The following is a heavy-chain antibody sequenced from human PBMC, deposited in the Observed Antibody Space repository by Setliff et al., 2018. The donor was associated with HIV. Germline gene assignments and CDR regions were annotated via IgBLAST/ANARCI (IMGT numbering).Heavy chain of an antibody. J-gene: IGHJ4*02. CDR3: VRGGDYCSSTSCYDPFDS. CDR2: INPNGGET. CDR1: GGTFSGRY. Sequence: ASVKVSCKASGGTFSGRYIHWVRQAPGQGLEWMGWINPNGGETNFAHKFQGRVTLTSDTSISTAYMELLRLRSDDTSVFYCVRGGDYCSSTSCYDPFDSWGQGTPVTVSS. D-gene: IGHD2-2*01. V-gene: IGHV1-2*02.